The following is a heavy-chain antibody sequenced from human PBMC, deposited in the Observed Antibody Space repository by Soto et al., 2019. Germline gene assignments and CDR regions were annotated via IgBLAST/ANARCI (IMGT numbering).Heavy chain of an antibody. CDR1: GFTFNTSW. CDR2: LNSDGSSR. V-gene: IGHV3-74*01. CDR3: ARGLKNYYAMDV. J-gene: IGHJ6*02. Sequence: EVQLVESGGGLVQPGGTLRLSCAASGFTFNTSWRHWVRQAPGKGLVWVSRLNSDGSSRYYGDSMKGRFTISRDNAENTVYLQINSLRDEDTAVYYCARGLKNYYAMDVWGQGTTVTVSS. D-gene: IGHD3-16*01.